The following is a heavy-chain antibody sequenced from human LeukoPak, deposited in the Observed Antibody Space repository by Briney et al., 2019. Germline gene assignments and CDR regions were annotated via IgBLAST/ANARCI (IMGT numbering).Heavy chain of an antibody. CDR1: GFTFSSYA. CDR3: ANLDCSSTSCYDDY. Sequence: GGSLRLSCAASGFTFSSYAMSWVRQAPGTGLEWVSAISGSGGSTYYADSVKGRFTISRDNSKNTLYLQMNSLRAEDTAVYYCANLDCSSTSCYDDYWGQGTLVTVSS. CDR2: ISGSGGST. D-gene: IGHD2-2*01. J-gene: IGHJ4*02. V-gene: IGHV3-23*01.